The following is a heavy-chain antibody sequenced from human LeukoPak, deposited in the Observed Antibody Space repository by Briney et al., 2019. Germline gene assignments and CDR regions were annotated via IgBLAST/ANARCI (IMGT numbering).Heavy chain of an antibody. CDR1: GYTFNSYA. CDR3: AKTTAGNSSGRYPGWPVDY. CDR2: VNGRGGIT. V-gene: IGHV3-23*01. Sequence: GGPLTLSCGAWGYTFNSYARTWVRQAPGKGLDLVSHVNGRGGITYYADSVKGRFTISRDNSKNTLYLQMNSLRAEDTAVYYCAKTTAGNSSGRYPGWPVDYWGQGTLVTVSS. D-gene: IGHD6-19*01. J-gene: IGHJ4*02.